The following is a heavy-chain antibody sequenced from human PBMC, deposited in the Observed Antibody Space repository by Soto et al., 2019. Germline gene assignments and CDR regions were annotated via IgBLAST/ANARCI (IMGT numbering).Heavy chain of an antibody. V-gene: IGHV3-53*01. CDR3: ARLAWSSGWYYFDY. D-gene: IGHD6-19*01. CDR1: GFTVSSNY. J-gene: IGHJ4*02. CDR2: IYSGGST. Sequence: VGSLRLSGAASGFTVSSNYMSWVRQAPGKGLEWVSVIYSGGSTYYADSVKGRFTISRDNSKNTLYLQMNSLRAEDTAVYYCARLAWSSGWYYFDYWGQGTLVTVSS.